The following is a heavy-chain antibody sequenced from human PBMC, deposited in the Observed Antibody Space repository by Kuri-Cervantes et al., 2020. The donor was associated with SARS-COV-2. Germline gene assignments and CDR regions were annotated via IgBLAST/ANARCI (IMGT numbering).Heavy chain of an antibody. D-gene: IGHD6-6*01. CDR2: INSDGSST. J-gene: IGHJ6*03. Sequence: GESLKISCAASGFTFSSYWMHWVRQAPGKGLVWVSRINSDGSSTSYADSVKGRFTISRDNAKNTLYLQMNSLRAEDTAVYYCARDRSSSSRLRYYYYYMDVWGKGTTVTVSS. CDR1: GFTFSSYW. CDR3: ARDRSSSSRLRYYYYYMDV. V-gene: IGHV3-74*01.